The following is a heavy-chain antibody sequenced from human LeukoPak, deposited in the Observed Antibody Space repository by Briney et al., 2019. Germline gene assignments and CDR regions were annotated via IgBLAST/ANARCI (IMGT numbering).Heavy chain of an antibody. V-gene: IGHV3-23*01. J-gene: IGHJ4*02. CDR2: ISGSGGST. Sequence: QPGRSLRLSCAASGFTFSSYGMSWVRQAPGKGLEWVSAISGSGGSTYYADSVKGRFTISRDNSKNTLYLQMNSLRAEDTGVYYCAKDLSSGSRRAYWGQGTLVTVSS. CDR3: AKDLSSGSRRAY. CDR1: GFTFSSYG. D-gene: IGHD6-19*01.